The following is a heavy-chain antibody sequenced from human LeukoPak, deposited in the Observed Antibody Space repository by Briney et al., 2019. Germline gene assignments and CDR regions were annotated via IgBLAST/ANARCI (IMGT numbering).Heavy chain of an antibody. V-gene: IGHV3-64D*06. CDR1: GFNLSAFL. CDR2: ISADGTNT. Sequence: GGSLRLSCSVSGFNLSAFLMHWVRQAPGKGLEYLSIISADGTNTYYADSVKARFTISRDNSKNRLYLHMSGLTTEDTAVYYCVSLLNWGQGTLVSVSS. J-gene: IGHJ4*02. CDR3: VSLLN.